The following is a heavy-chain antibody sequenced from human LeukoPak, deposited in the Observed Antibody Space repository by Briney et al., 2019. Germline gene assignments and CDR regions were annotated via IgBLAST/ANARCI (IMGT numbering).Heavy chain of an antibody. V-gene: IGHV3-23*01. CDR2: ISGSGDNT. J-gene: IGHJ4*02. CDR3: AKGSNYDSSGSFYFDY. CDR1: GFTFSSYA. Sequence: GRSLRLSCAASGFTFSSYAMSWVRQAPGKGLEWVSGISGSGDNTYYADSVKGRFTISRDNSKNTLYVQVNSLGTEDTAAYYCAKGSNYDSSGSFYFDYWGQGTLVTVSS. D-gene: IGHD3-22*01.